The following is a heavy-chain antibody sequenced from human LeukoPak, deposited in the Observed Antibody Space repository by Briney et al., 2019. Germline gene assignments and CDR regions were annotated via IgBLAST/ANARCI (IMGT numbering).Heavy chain of an antibody. CDR3: AKSGYYDSRGYSAASVYN. Sequence: GGSLRLSCAASGFTFSSYGMHWVPQAPGKGLEGVAFIRYDGSNKYYADSVKGRFTISRDNSKNTLYLQMNSLGAEDTAVYYCAKSGYYDSRGYSAASVYNWGERTVVSVST. V-gene: IGHV3-30*02. CDR1: GFTFSSYG. J-gene: IGHJ4*02. CDR2: IRYDGSNK. D-gene: IGHD3-22*01.